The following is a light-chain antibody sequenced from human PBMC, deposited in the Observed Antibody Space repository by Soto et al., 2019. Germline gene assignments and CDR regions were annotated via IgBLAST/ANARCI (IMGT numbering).Light chain of an antibody. CDR2: LNSDGSH. Sequence: QPVLTQSPSASASLGASVKLTCTLSSGHSNYAIAWHQQQPEKGPRCLMKLNSDGSHFNGDGIPDRFSGSSSGAERYLTISSLQSEDEADYYCQTWGTGLWVFGGGTKVTVL. CDR1: SGHSNYA. V-gene: IGLV4-69*01. J-gene: IGLJ3*02. CDR3: QTWGTGLWV.